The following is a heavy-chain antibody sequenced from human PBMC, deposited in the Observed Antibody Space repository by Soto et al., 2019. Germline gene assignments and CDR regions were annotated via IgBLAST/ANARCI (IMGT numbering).Heavy chain of an antibody. CDR1: GGSISSSSYY. D-gene: IGHD3-10*01. CDR2: IYYSGST. V-gene: IGHV4-39*01. J-gene: IGHJ5*02. CDR3: ARYYYGSGSYLNWFDP. Sequence: TLSLTCTVSGGSISSSSYYWGWIRQPPGKGLEWIGSIYYSGSTYYNPSLKSRVTISVDTSKNQFSLKLSSVTAADTAVYYCARYYYGSGSYLNWFDPWGQGTLGTVSS.